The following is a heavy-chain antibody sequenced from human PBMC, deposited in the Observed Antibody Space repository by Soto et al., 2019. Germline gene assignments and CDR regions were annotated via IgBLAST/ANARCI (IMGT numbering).Heavy chain of an antibody. CDR3: ARDPTDVWSGYCSLRSRRFDY. CDR1: GGSFRGYY. V-gene: IGHV4-34*01. J-gene: IGHJ4*02. CDR2: INHSGST. D-gene: IGHD3-3*01. Sequence: QVQLQQWGAGLLKPSETLSLTCAVYGGSFRGYYWSWIRQPPGKGLEWIGEINHSGSTNYNPYLKSQVTISVDTYKNQFSLKLSYVTAAYTAVYSCARDPTDVWSGYCSLRSRRFDYWGQGTLVTVSS.